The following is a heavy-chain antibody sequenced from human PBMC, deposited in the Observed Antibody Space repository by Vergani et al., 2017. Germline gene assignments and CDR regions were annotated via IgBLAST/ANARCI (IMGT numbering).Heavy chain of an antibody. CDR3: ARRGVTMVRGVTPYGMDV. J-gene: IGHJ6*02. CDR2: IYHSGST. CDR1: GYSISSGYY. Sequence: QVQLQESGPGLVKPSETLSLTCTVSGYSISSGYYWGWIRQPPGKGLEWIGSIYHSGSTYYNPSLKSRVTISVDTSKNQFSLKLRSVTAADTAVYYCARRGVTMVRGVTPYGMDVWGQGTTVTVSS. D-gene: IGHD3-10*01. V-gene: IGHV4-38-2*02.